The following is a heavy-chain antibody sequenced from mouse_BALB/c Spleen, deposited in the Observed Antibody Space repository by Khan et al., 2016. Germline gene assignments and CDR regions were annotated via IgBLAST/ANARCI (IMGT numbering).Heavy chain of an antibody. CDR2: INPNNGVS. V-gene: IGHV1-18*01. D-gene: IGHD1-1*02. Sequence: VQLKQSGPELVKPGASVKISCKTSGYTFTEYTMHWVKQSHGKSLEWIGGINPNNGVSTYNQKFKGKATLTVGKSSSTAYMELRSLTSEDSAVYYCARKPLYGSYDAMDYWAQGTSVTVSS. CDR3: ARKPLYGSYDAMDY. CDR1: GYTFTEYT. J-gene: IGHJ4*01.